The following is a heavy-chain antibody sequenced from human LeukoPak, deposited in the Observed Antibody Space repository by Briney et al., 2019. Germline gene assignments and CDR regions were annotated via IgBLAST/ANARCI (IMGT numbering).Heavy chain of an antibody. CDR3: AKDQVWIVVGSFDY. V-gene: IGHV3-21*04. Sequence: VKPGGSLRLSCAASGFSFSSYTMNWVRQTPGKGLEWVSSISSSSNYIYYADSVKGRFTISRDNSKNTLYLQMTSLRAEDTAVYYCAKDQVWIVVGSFDYWGQGTLVTVSS. J-gene: IGHJ4*02. D-gene: IGHD3-22*01. CDR2: ISSSSNYI. CDR1: GFSFSSYT.